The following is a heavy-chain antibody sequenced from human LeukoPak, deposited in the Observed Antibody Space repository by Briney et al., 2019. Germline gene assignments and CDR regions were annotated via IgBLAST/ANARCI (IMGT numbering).Heavy chain of an antibody. D-gene: IGHD3-9*01. J-gene: IGHJ4*02. CDR2: ISSSSSYI. Sequence: TGRSLTLSCAPSGFTFSSYSMNWGRQAPGKGLEWVSSISSSSSYIYYPDSVKCPFTISRDNAKNSLYLQINSLSAEDTAVYYCAKKRGLLTCYSVLDYWGQGNLVSVSS. V-gene: IGHV3-21*01. CDR3: AKKRGLLTCYSVLDY. CDR1: GFTFSSYS.